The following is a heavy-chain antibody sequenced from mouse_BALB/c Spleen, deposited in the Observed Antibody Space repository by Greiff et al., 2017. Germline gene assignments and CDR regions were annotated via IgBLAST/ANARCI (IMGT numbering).Heavy chain of an antibody. Sequence: QVQLQQPGAELVMPGASVKMSCKASGYTFTDYWMHWVKQRPGQGLEWIGAIDTSDSYTSYNQKFKGKATLTVDESSSTAYMQLSSLTSEDSAVYYCARGGQLEGAMDYWGQGTSVTVSS. V-gene: IGHV1-69*01. CDR1: GYTFTDYW. CDR3: ARGGQLEGAMDY. D-gene: IGHD3-1*01. CDR2: IDTSDSYT. J-gene: IGHJ4*01.